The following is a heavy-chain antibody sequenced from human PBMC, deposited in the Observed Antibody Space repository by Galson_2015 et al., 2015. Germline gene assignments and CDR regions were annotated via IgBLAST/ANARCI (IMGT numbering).Heavy chain of an antibody. CDR2: ISSSGSTI. D-gene: IGHD5-18*01. Sequence: SLRLSCAASGFTFSTYDVTWVRRAPGKGLEWVSYISSSGSTIYYAGSVKGRSTISKDNAKNSVYLQMNSLRAEDTAVYYCARVRAYTYGIDCDYWGQGTLVTVSS. CDR1: GFTFSTYD. J-gene: IGHJ4*02. V-gene: IGHV3-48*03. CDR3: ARVRAYTYGIDCDY.